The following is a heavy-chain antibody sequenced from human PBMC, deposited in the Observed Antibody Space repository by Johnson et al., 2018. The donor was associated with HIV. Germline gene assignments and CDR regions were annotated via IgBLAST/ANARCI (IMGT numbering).Heavy chain of an antibody. Sequence: VQLVESGGALVQPGGSLRLSCAASGFTVSSNYMSWVRQAPGKGLEWVSVIYSGDTTYYADSVKGRFTIYRDNYKNTLYLQMSSLRAEDTAVYYCARAYSSGAFDIWGQGTMVTVSS. CDR3: ARAYSSGAFDI. CDR1: GFTVSSNY. J-gene: IGHJ3*02. V-gene: IGHV3-66*01. CDR2: IYSGDTT. D-gene: IGHD4-11*01.